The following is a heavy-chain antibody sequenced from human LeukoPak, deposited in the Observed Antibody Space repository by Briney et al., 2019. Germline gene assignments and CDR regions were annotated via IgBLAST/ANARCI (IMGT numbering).Heavy chain of an antibody. D-gene: IGHD3-16*02. CDR3: ARVRNTFGEVIVTKHFDY. CDR1: GFTFSSYW. V-gene: IGHV3-7*01. J-gene: IGHJ4*02. Sequence: GGSLRLSCAASGFTFSSYWMSWVRQAPGKGLEWVANIKQDGSEKYYVDSVKGRFTISRDNAKNSLYLQMNSLRAEDTAVYYCARVRNTFGEVIVTKHFDYWGQGTLGTVSS. CDR2: IKQDGSEK.